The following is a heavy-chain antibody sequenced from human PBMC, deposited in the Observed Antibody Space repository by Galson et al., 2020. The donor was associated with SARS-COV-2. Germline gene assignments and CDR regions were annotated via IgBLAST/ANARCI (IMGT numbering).Heavy chain of an antibody. CDR3: AKVRGRVTDYGDYSAFDY. J-gene: IGHJ4*02. CDR2: ISYDGSNK. D-gene: IGHD4-17*01. Sequence: GGSLRLSCAASEFTFSTYGMHWVRQAPGKGLEWVAFISYDGSNKYYADSVKGRFTISRDNSKNTLYLQMNSLRAEDTAVYYCAKVRGRVTDYGDYSAFDYWGQGTLVTVSS. V-gene: IGHV3-30*18. CDR1: EFTFSTYG.